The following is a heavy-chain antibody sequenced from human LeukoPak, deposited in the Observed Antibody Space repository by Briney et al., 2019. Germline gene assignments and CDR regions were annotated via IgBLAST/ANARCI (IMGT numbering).Heavy chain of an antibody. CDR2: IYTSGST. D-gene: IGHD6-6*01. CDR1: GGSISSGSYY. J-gene: IGHJ5*02. V-gene: IGHV4-61*02. CDR3: ARDWSIAARRSGINWFDP. Sequence: SETLSLTCTVSGGSISSGSYYWSWIRQPAGKGLEWIGRIYTSGSTNYNPSLKSRVTISVDTSKNQFSLKLSSVTAADTAVYYCARDWSIAARRSGINWFDPWGQGTLVTVSS.